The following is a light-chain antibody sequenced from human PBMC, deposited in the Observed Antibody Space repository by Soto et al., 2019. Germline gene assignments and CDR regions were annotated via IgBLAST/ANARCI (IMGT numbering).Light chain of an antibody. CDR1: IHYDF. V-gene: IGLV2-14*01. Sequence: QSVLTQPAPVSGSPGQSITISCTGYIHYDFVSWYQQHPGTAPKLVIYEVSNRPSGTSDRFSGSKSGHTASLTISGLQTEDEAVYYCGSYTSSSNYVLGNGTKVTV. CDR2: EVS. J-gene: IGLJ1*01. CDR3: GSYTSSSNYV.